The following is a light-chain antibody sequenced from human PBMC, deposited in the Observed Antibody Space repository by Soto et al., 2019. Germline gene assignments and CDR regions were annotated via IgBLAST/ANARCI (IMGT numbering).Light chain of an antibody. CDR3: QQSYNSPQT. CDR2: AAS. Sequence: DIQITQSPSALSASVGYEVNITFRSSQTIMTYLNWYQLKPGKPPRLLIYAASSLQSGVPSRFSGSGSGTDFTLTISSLQPEDFATYSCQQSYNSPQTFGQGTKVDIK. J-gene: IGKJ1*01. CDR1: QTIMTY. V-gene: IGKV1-39*01.